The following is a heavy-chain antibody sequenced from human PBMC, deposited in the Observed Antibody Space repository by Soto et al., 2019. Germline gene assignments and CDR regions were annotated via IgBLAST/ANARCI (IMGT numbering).Heavy chain of an antibody. D-gene: IGHD3-3*01. CDR1: GGNFGNYA. CDR2: ISSTGRRT. Sequence: SWGTAGGNFGNYAMGWVRQGPGKGLEWVSGISSTGRRTYYADSVRGRFSISRDNSKNTVDLQINSLRAEDTAVYYCAKVAHVGVVVEPFAHWGQG. CDR3: AKVAHVGVVVEPFAH. J-gene: IGHJ1*01. V-gene: IGHV3-23*01.